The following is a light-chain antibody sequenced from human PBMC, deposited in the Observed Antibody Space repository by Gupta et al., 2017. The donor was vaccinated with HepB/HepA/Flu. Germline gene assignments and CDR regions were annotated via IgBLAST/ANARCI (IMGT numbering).Light chain of an antibody. CDR3: QQYNSYSST. V-gene: IGKV1-5*03. Sequence: DIQMTQSPSTLSASVGDRVTITCAASQSISSWLAWYQQKPGKAPKLLIYKASSLESGVPSRFSGSGSGTEFTLTISSLQPDDFATYYCQQYNSYSSTFGGGTKVEIK. CDR2: KAS. CDR1: QSISSW. J-gene: IGKJ4*01.